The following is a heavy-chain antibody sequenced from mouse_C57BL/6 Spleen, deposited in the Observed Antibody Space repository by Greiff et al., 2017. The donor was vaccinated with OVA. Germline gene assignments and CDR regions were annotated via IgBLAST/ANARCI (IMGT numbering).Heavy chain of an antibody. CDR3: TATGTLDY. Sequence: EVMLVESGGGLVQPGGSMKLSCVASGFTFSNYWMNWVRQSPEKGLEWVAQIRLKSDNYATHYAESVKGRFTISRDDSKSSVYLQMNNLRAEDTGIYYCTATGTLDYWGQGTTLTVSS. CDR1: GFTFSNYW. CDR2: IRLKSDNYAT. D-gene: IGHD4-1*02. V-gene: IGHV6-3*01. J-gene: IGHJ2*01.